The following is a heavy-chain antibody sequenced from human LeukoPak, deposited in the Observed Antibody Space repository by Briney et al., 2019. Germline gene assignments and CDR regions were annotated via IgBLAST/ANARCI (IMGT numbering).Heavy chain of an antibody. J-gene: IGHJ3*02. Sequence: GGSLRLSCAASGFTFSSYAITWVRQAPGKGLEWVSSISTSGDSTFYADSVKGRFIVSRDNSKDMLYLEMNSLRAEDTAVYYCAKYVSTWSYEAFDIWGQGTTVTVSS. V-gene: IGHV3-23*01. CDR1: GFTFSSYA. D-gene: IGHD1-1*01. CDR3: AKYVSTWSYEAFDI. CDR2: ISTSGDST.